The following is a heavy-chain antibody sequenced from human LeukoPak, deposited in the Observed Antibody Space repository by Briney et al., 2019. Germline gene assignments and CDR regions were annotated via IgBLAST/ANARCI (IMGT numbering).Heavy chain of an antibody. D-gene: IGHD3-9*01. J-gene: IGHJ4*02. CDR1: GFTFSSYW. V-gene: IGHV3-74*01. CDR3: ARDHSYDILTGYHDY. Sequence: PGGSLRLSCAASGFTFSSYWMHWVRQAPGKVLVWVSRINSDGSSTSYADSVKGRFTISRDNAKNTLYLQMNSLRAEDTAVYYCARDHSYDILTGYHDYWGQGTLVTVSS. CDR2: INSDGSST.